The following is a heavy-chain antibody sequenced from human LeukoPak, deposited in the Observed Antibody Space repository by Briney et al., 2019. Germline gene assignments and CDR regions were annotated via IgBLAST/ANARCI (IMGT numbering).Heavy chain of an antibody. V-gene: IGHV3-30*02. CDR1: GFTFSSYG. J-gene: IGHJ4*02. CDR2: IRYDGSNK. Sequence: PRGSLRLSCAASGFTFSSYGMHWVRQAPGKGLEWVAFIRYDGSNKYYADSVKGRFTISRDNSKNTLYLQMNSLRAEDTAVYYCAKVGHIVVVPAAIDYWGQGTLVTVSS. D-gene: IGHD2-2*01. CDR3: AKVGHIVVVPAAIDY.